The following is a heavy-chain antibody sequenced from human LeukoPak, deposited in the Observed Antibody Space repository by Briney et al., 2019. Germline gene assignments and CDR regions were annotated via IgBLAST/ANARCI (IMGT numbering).Heavy chain of an antibody. CDR3: ARSLRFLEWSLGYYGMDV. J-gene: IGHJ6*02. D-gene: IGHD3-3*01. CDR2: IYYSGST. V-gene: IGHV4-61*05. Sequence: SETLSLTCTVSGGSISSSSYYWSWIRQPPGKGLEWIGYIYYSGSTNYNPSLKSRVTISVDTSKNQFSLKLSSVTAADTAVYYCARSLRFLEWSLGYYGMDVWGQGTTVTVSS. CDR1: GGSISSSSYY.